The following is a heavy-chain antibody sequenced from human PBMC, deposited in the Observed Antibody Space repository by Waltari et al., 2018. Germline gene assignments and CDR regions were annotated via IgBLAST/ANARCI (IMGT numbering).Heavy chain of an antibody. CDR3: ARHFGAGTKRYFRLDP. CDR1: GYTFTSYD. V-gene: IGHV1-8*03. Sequence: QVQLVQSGAEVKKPGASVKVSCKASGYTFTSYDINWVRQATGQGLEWMGWMNHNSGNTGYAQKFQGRVTITRNTSISTAYMELSSLRSEDTAVYYCARHFGAGTKRYFRLDPWGQGTLVTVSS. J-gene: IGHJ5*02. D-gene: IGHD2-21*01. CDR2: MNHNSGNT.